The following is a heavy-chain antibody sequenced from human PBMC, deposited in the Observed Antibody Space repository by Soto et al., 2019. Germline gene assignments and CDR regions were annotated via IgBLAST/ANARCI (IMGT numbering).Heavy chain of an antibody. CDR1: GDSFTNTNW. V-gene: IGHV4-4*02. CDR2: IYHSGAT. D-gene: IGHD3-3*01. Sequence: QVQLQESGPGLLKPSETLSLTCTVSGDSFTNTNWWSWVRQSPGQGLEWIGEIYHSGATNYNPSLKSRLTMSIDKSKNEFSLKLNSVTAADTAVYYCAKRSLRILRVLETHWGQGTLVTVSS. J-gene: IGHJ4*02. CDR3: AKRSLRILRVLETH.